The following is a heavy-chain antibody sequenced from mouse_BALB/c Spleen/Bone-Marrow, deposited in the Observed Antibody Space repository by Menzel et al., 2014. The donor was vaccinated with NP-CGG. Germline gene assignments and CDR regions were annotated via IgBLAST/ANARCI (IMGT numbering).Heavy chain of an antibody. CDR3: ARCRGAQGNIRRGYAMYY. V-gene: IGHV5-17*02. D-gene: IGHD2-1*01. CDR1: GFTFSSFG. J-gene: IGHJ4*01. CDR2: ISSGSSTI. Sequence: EVQLVASGGGLVQPGGSRKLSCAATGFTFSSFGMHWVRQAPEKGLEWVAYISSGSSTIYYADTVKGRFTISRDNPKNTLLLQMTSLKPEDTAMYYCARCRGAQGNIRRGYAMYYGGQGTLVSVSS.